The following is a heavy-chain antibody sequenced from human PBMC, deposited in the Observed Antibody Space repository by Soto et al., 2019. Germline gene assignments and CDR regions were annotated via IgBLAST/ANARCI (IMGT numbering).Heavy chain of an antibody. D-gene: IGHD6-13*01. V-gene: IGHV4-34*01. Sequence: PXATLSLNCAVYGGSFSSYSWDWIRQPPGKGLEWIGEINHSGGSNYNPSLKSRVTISVDTSKNQFSLRLSSVTAADTAVYYCARSRRQQLVRRNWFDLWGQGTLVTVSS. CDR3: ARSRRQQLVRRNWFDL. CDR1: GGSFSSYS. CDR2: INHSGGS. J-gene: IGHJ5*02.